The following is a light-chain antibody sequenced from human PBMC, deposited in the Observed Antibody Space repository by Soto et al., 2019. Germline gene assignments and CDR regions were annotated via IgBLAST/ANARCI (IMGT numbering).Light chain of an antibody. Sequence: DIQMTQSPSTLSASVGDRVTITCRASQSISSWLAWYQQKPGKAPKLLIYDASSLESGGPSRFSGSGSGTEFPLTISSLQPDDFATYYCQQYNSYLYTFGQGTKLEIK. V-gene: IGKV1-5*01. J-gene: IGKJ2*01. CDR3: QQYNSYLYT. CDR1: QSISSW. CDR2: DAS.